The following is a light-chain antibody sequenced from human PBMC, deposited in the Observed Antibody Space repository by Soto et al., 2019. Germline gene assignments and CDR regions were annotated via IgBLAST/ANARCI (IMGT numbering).Light chain of an antibody. J-gene: IGKJ1*01. CDR1: QSITTW. Sequence: DIQMTQSPSTVSASVGDSVTITCRASQSITTWLAWYQQRPGKAPTLLIYDVSSLQSGVPSRFSGSGSGTEFTLTSSSLQPDDFATYYCQHYKMSAPWTFGQGTKVEIK. CDR3: QHYKMSAPWT. V-gene: IGKV1-5*01. CDR2: DVS.